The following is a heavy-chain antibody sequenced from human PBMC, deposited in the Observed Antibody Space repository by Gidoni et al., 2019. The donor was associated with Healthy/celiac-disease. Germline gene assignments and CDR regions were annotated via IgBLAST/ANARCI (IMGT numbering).Heavy chain of an antibody. CDR2: INPSGGST. CDR3: AGQPAAGTFDI. D-gene: IGHD6-13*01. Sequence: QVQLVQSGAEVKKPGASVKVSCKASGYTFTSYYMHWVRQAPGQGLEWMGIINPSGGSTSYAQKFQGRVTMTRDTSTSTVYMELSSLRSEDTAVYYCAGQPAAGTFDIWGQGTMVTVSS. CDR1: GYTFTSYY. V-gene: IGHV1-46*01. J-gene: IGHJ3*02.